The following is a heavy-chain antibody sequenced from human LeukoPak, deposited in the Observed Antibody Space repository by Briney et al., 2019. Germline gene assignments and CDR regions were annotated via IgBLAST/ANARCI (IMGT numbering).Heavy chain of an antibody. CDR2: VSDSGSGT. D-gene: IGHD6-19*01. Sequence: GGSLRLSCAASGFTFSTYAMSWVRQAPGRGLEWVSAVSDSGSGTYYADSVKGRFTISRDNSKNTLYLQMTSLRAEDTALYYCAKGRGSSGWYDWGQGTLVTVSS. V-gene: IGHV3-23*01. CDR1: GFTFSTYA. J-gene: IGHJ4*02. CDR3: AKGRGSSGWYD.